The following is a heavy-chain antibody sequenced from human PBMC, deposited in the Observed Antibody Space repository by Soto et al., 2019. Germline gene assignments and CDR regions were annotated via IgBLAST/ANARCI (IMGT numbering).Heavy chain of an antibody. J-gene: IGHJ5*02. CDR3: ARGLYYYDSSGYVGP. CDR1: GGYISGGYYS. D-gene: IGHD3-22*01. Sequence: SETLSLTCAVSGGYISGGYYSWSWIRQPPGKGLEWIGVIYNSGSTYYNPSLKSRVTISVDTSKNHFSLKLNSVTAADTAVYYCARGLYYYDSSGYVGPWGQGTLVTVS. V-gene: IGHV4-30-2*01. CDR2: IYNSGST.